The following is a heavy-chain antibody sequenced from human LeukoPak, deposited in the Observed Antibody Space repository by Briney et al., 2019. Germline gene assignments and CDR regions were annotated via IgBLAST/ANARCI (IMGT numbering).Heavy chain of an antibody. CDR2: ISGSGGST. V-gene: IGHV3-23*01. CDR1: GFTFSSYA. Sequence: GGSLRLSCAASGFTFSSYAMSWVRQAPGKGLEWVSAISGSGGSTYSADSVKGRFTISRGNSKNTLYLQMNSLRAEDTAVYYCAKSRVTTVAFSFDYWGQGALVTVSS. D-gene: IGHD4-23*01. CDR3: AKSRVTTVAFSFDY. J-gene: IGHJ4*02.